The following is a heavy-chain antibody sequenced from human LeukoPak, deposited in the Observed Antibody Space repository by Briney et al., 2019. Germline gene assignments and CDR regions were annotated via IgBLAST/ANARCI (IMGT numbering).Heavy chain of an antibody. CDR1: GVTFSDYY. V-gene: IGHV3-11*04. CDR3: ARAKRFGSSGYSPQGAFDI. D-gene: IGHD3-22*01. CDR2: ISSSSSTI. J-gene: IGHJ3*02. Sequence: PGGSLRLSCAASGVTFSDYYMNWIRQAPGKGLEWVSYISSSSSTIYYADSVKGRFTISRENAKNSLYLQMNSLRAGDTAVYYCARAKRFGSSGYSPQGAFDIWGQGTMVTVSS.